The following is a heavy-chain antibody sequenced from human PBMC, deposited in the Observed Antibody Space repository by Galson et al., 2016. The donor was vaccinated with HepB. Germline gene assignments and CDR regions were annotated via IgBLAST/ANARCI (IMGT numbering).Heavy chain of an antibody. Sequence: SLRLSCAASGLTSSNYAMTWVRQAPGKGLEWVSEISGGGGSAYYSDSVKGRFTISRDNSKNTLYLQMNSLRAEDTAEYYCARDAGYYGMDVWGQGTTVTVSS. V-gene: IGHV3-23*01. CDR3: ARDAGYYGMDV. CDR1: GLTSSNYA. CDR2: ISGGGGSA. J-gene: IGHJ6*02.